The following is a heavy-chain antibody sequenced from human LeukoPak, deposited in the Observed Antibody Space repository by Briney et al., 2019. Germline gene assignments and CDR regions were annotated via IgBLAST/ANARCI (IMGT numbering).Heavy chain of an antibody. J-gene: IGHJ4*02. Sequence: PGGSLRLSCAASGFTLSSYGMHWVRQAPGKGLEWVAFIRYDGSNKYYADSVKGRFTISRDNAKNSLYLQMNSLRAEDTAVYYCAKDRGEYYDSSGPGDYWGQGTLVTVSS. V-gene: IGHV3-30*02. D-gene: IGHD3-22*01. CDR2: IRYDGSNK. CDR1: GFTLSSYG. CDR3: AKDRGEYYDSSGPGDY.